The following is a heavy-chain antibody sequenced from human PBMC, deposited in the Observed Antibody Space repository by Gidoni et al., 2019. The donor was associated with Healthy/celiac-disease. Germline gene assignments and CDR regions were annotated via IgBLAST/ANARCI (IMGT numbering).Heavy chain of an antibody. CDR3: ARDSTGALDY. D-gene: IGHD7-27*01. V-gene: IGHV1-2*04. J-gene: IGHJ4*02. Sequence: QVQLVQAGAEAKKPGDSVKVSCKASGYTFTGYYMHWVRQAPGQGLEWMGGINPNSGGTNYAQKCQCWVTMTRDTSISTAYMELIRLRSDDTAVYYCARDSTGALDYWGQVTLVTVSS. CDR2: INPNSGGT. CDR1: GYTFTGYY.